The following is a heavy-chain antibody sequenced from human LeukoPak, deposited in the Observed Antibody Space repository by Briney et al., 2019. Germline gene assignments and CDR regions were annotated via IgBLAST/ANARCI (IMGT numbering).Heavy chain of an antibody. V-gene: IGHV4-34*01. CDR2: INHSGST. J-gene: IGHJ4*02. Sequence: SETLPLTCAVYGGSFSGYYWSWIRQPPGKGLEWIGEINHSGSTNYNPSLKSRVTISVDTSKNQFSLKLSSVTAADTAVYYCAGARHYYDSSGSPPFDDYWGQGTLVTVSS. CDR1: GGSFSGYY. CDR3: AGARHYYDSSGSPPFDDY. D-gene: IGHD3-22*01.